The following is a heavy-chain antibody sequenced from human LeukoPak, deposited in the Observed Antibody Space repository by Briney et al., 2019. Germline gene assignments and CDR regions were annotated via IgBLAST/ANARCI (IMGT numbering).Heavy chain of an antibody. CDR3: AKVEGVGNSGDY. CDR1: GFTFSSYA. V-gene: IGHV3-23*01. D-gene: IGHD4-23*01. J-gene: IGHJ4*02. Sequence: GGSLRLSCAASGFTFSSYAMSWVRQAPGKGLEWVSAISGSGGSTYYADSVKGRFTISRDNSKNTLYLQMNSLRAEDTAVYYRAKVEGVGNSGDYWGQGTLVTVPS. CDR2: ISGSGGST.